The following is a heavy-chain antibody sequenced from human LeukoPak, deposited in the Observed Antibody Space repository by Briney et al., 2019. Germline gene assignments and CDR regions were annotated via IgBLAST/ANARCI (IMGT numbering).Heavy chain of an antibody. D-gene: IGHD4-17*01. CDR3: ARDLGKMVTTGGGDAFDI. J-gene: IGHJ3*02. CDR2: ISTYNGNT. CDR1: GYTFTSHG. V-gene: IGHV1-18*01. Sequence: ASVKVSCKASGYTFTSHGISWVRQAPGQGLEWMGWISTYNGNTNYAQKLQGRVSMTTDTSTSTAYMELRSLRSDDTAVYYCARDLGKMVTTGGGDAFDIWGQGTMVTVSS.